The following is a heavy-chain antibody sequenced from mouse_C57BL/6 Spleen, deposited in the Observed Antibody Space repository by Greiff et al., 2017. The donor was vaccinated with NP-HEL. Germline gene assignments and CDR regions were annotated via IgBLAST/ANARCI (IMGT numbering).Heavy chain of an antibody. Sequence: VQLQQPGAELVMPGASVKLSCKASGYTFTSYWMHWVKQRPGQGLEWIGEIDPSDSYTNYNQKFKGKSTLTVDKSSSTAYMQLSSLTSEDSAVYYCARSPLTTVVATDYFDYWGQGTTLTVSS. CDR3: ARSPLTTVVATDYFDY. CDR2: IDPSDSYT. D-gene: IGHD1-1*01. CDR1: GYTFTSYW. J-gene: IGHJ2*01. V-gene: IGHV1-69*01.